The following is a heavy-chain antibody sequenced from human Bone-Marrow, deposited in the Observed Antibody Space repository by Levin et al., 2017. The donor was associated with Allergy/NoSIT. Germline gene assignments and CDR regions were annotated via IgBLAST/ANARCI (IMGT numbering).Heavy chain of an antibody. D-gene: IGHD3/OR15-3a*01. V-gene: IGHV3-30*18. J-gene: IGHJ4*02. CDR1: GFIFDRFG. CDR3: AKWLLSGTGYLSDY. CDR2: ISYDGSDR. Sequence: PGGSLRLSCAASGFIFDRFGMHWVRQAPGKGLEWVAVISYDGSDRDYADSVKGRFTISRDNSENTLYLQMNSLKSEDTAVYYCAKWLLSGTGYLSDYWGQGTLVTVSS.